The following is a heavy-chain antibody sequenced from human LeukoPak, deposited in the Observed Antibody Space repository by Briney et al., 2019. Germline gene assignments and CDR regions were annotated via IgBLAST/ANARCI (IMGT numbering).Heavy chain of an antibody. V-gene: IGHV4-61*08. CDR3: ARGTDYGGLGY. J-gene: IGHJ4*02. Sequence: PSQTLSLTCTVSGGSISSGGYYWSWIRQPPGKGLEWIGYIYYSGSTNYNPSLKSRVTISVDTSKNQFSLKLSSVTAADTAVYYCARGTDYGGLGYWGQGTLATVSS. CDR1: GGSISSGGYY. CDR2: IYYSGST. D-gene: IGHD4-23*01.